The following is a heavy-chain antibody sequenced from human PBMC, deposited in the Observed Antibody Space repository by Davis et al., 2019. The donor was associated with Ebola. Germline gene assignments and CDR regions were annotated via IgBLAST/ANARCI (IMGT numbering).Heavy chain of an antibody. J-gene: IGHJ6*02. CDR2: ISYSGST. CDR1: GGSISSYY. Sequence: SETLSLTCTVSGGSISSYYWSWIRQPPGKGLEWIGYISYSGSTNSNPSLKSRVTISVDTSKNQFSLKLSSVTATDTAMYYCASGGSVAVGYYYYYDIDVWGQGTTVTVSS. V-gene: IGHV4-59*08. CDR3: ASGGSVAVGYYYYYDIDV. D-gene: IGHD1-26*01.